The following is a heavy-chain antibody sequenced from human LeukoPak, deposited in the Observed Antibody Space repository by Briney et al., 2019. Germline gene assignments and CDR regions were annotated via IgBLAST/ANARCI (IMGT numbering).Heavy chain of an antibody. CDR3: ARDGSGYYDSSGYYFDY. CDR1: GYTFTGYY. J-gene: IGHJ4*02. V-gene: IGHV1-2*02. D-gene: IGHD3-22*01. Sequence: ASVKVSCKASGYTFTGYYMHWVRQAPGQGLEWMGWINPNSGRTNYAQKFQGRVTMTRDTSISTAYMELSRLRSDDTAVYYCARDGSGYYDSSGYYFDYWGQGTLVTVSS. CDR2: INPNSGRT.